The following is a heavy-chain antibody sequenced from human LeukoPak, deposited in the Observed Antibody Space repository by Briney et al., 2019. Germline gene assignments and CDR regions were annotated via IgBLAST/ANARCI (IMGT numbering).Heavy chain of an antibody. CDR1: GVSISSSSYY. J-gene: IGHJ5*02. Sequence: PSETLSLTCTVSGVSISSSSYYWGWIRQPPGKGLEWIGSMYDRGSTYSNPSLKSRVTIYVDTSKNQFSLKLSSVTAADTAVYYCTAFAYCGGDCGGWFDPWGQGTLVTVSS. V-gene: IGHV4-39*01. CDR2: MYDRGST. CDR3: TAFAYCGGDCGGWFDP. D-gene: IGHD2-21*02.